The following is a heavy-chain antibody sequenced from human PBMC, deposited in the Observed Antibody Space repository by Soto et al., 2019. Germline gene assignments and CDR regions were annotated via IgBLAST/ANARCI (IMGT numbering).Heavy chain of an antibody. CDR3: ARDDYDSSGLVDY. D-gene: IGHD3-22*01. J-gene: IGHJ4*02. V-gene: IGHV4-30-4*01. CDR2: IYYSGST. Sequence: QVQLQESGPGLVKPSQTLSLTCTVSGGSISSGDYYWSWIRQPPGKGLEWIGYIYYSGSTYYNPSLKRRVXPPXDXFKHQFSLKLSSVTAADTAVYYCARDDYDSSGLVDYWGQGTLVTVSS. CDR1: GGSISSGDYY.